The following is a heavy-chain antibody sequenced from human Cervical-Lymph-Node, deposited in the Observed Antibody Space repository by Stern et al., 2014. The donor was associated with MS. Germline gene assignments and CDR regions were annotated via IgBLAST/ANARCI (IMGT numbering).Heavy chain of an antibody. CDR1: GYTFTDYS. CDR3: ARFYYDSSSYSFDY. V-gene: IGHV1-2*06. D-gene: IGHD3-22*01. Sequence: QVQLVQSGAEVKKPGASVKVSCKASGYTFTDYSMHWVRQAPGQGLEWMGRINPNSGGTDYAQNFQGRGTMTRGTAMRAYCMGLSRLRSDDTAVYYCARFYYDSSSYSFDYWGQGTLVTVSS. J-gene: IGHJ4*02. CDR2: INPNSGGT.